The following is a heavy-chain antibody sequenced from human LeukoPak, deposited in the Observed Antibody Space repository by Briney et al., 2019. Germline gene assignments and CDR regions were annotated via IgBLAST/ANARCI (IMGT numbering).Heavy chain of an antibody. D-gene: IGHD6-13*01. J-gene: IGHJ5*02. V-gene: IGHV4-30-2*01. Sequence: SETLSLTCAVSGGSISSGGYSWSWIRQPPGKGLEWIGYIYHSGSTYYNPSLKSRVTISVDTSKNQFSLKLSSVTAADTAVYYCARNLAYSSLAGFDPWGQGTLVTVSS. CDR2: IYHSGST. CDR1: GGSISSGGYS. CDR3: ARNLAYSSLAGFDP.